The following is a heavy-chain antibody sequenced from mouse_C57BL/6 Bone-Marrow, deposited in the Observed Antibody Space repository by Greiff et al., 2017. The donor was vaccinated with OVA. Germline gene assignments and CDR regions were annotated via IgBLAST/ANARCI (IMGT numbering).Heavy chain of an antibody. CDR1: GFTFTDYY. CDR3: ARDYGGVFFDY. D-gene: IGHD1-1*01. Sequence: EVQVVESGGGLVQPGGSLSLSCAASGFTFTDYYMSWVRQPPGKALEWLGFIRNKANGYTTEYSASVKGRFTISRDNSPSILYLQMNALRAEDSATYYCARDYGGVFFDYWGQGTTLTVSS. V-gene: IGHV7-3*01. J-gene: IGHJ2*01. CDR2: IRNKANGYTT.